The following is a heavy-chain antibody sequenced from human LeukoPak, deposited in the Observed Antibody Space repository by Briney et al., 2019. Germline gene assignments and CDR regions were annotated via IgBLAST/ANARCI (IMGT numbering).Heavy chain of an antibody. Sequence: PSETLSLTCTVSSGSVNSYYWSWIRQPPGKGQEWIGYIYYSGSTNYNPSLKSRVTISVDTSKNQFSLKLSSVTAADTAVYYCARVPAAPRLYMDVWGQGTTVIVSS. D-gene: IGHD2-2*01. CDR2: IYYSGST. J-gene: IGHJ6*02. CDR1: SGSVNSYY. CDR3: ARVPAAPRLYMDV. V-gene: IGHV4-59*02.